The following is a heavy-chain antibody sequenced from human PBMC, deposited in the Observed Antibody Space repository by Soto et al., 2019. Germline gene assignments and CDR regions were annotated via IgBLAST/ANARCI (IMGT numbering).Heavy chain of an antibody. D-gene: IGHD3-22*01. CDR2: INAGNGNT. CDR3: ARDVALYYYDSSGYPY. Sequence: QVQLVQSGAEVKKPGASVKVSCKASGYTFTSYAMHWVRQAPGQRLEWMGWINAGNGNTKYSQKFQGRVTITRDTSAITAYMELSSLRSEDTAVYYCARDVALYYYDSSGYPYWGQGTLVTVSS. CDR1: GYTFTSYA. V-gene: IGHV1-3*01. J-gene: IGHJ4*02.